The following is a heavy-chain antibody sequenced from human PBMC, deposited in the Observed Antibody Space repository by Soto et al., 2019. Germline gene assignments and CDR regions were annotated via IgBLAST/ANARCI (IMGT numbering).Heavy chain of an antibody. CDR2: IDWDDDK. CDR1: GFSLSTSGMR. V-gene: IGHV2-70*04. J-gene: IGHJ4*02. Sequence: ESGPTLVNPTQTLTLTCTFSGFSLSTSGMRVSWIRQPPGKALEWLARIDWDDDKFYSTSLETRLTISKDTSKNQVVLTMTNMDPVDTATYFCARTGYYDSSGSRGYYFDFWGQGTLVTVSS. CDR3: ARTGYYDSSGSRGYYFDF. D-gene: IGHD3-22*01.